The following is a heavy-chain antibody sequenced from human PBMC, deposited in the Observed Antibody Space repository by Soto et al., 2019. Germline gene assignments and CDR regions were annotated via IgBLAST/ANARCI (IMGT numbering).Heavy chain of an antibody. D-gene: IGHD6-6*01. J-gene: IGHJ4*02. V-gene: IGHV1-69*06. CDR3: ARDSSPPCGEAVEYSCSFFY. CDR1: GGTFSSYA. CDR2: IIPIVGTA. Sequence: QVQLVQSVAEVKKPGSSVKVSCKASGGTFSSYAISWVRQAPGQGLEWMGGIIPIVGTANYAQKFQGRVTITADKSTITAYMELSSMRSEATAVYYCARDSSPPCGEAVEYSCSFFYWGQGTLVTVSS.